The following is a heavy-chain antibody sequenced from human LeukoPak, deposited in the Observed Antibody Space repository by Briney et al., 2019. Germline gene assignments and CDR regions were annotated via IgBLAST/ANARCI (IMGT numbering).Heavy chain of an antibody. CDR1: GFTFDDYA. D-gene: IGHD3-3*01. Sequence: GGSLRLSCAASGFTFDDYAMHWVRQAPGKGLEWVSLISWDGGSTYYADSVKGRFTISRDNSKNSLYLQMNSLRAEDTALYYCAKASRGSGYYSFDYWGQGTLVTVSS. V-gene: IGHV3-43D*03. CDR3: AKASRGSGYYSFDY. J-gene: IGHJ4*02. CDR2: ISWDGGST.